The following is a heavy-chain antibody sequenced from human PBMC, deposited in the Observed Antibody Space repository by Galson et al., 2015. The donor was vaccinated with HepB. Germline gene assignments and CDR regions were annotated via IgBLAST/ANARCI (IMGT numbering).Heavy chain of an antibody. D-gene: IGHD4/OR15-4a*01. CDR3: AKWAPYGAREGGFDC. V-gene: IGHV3-23*01. CDR2: ITIDGDGT. CDR1: GFTFSSLA. J-gene: IGHJ4*02. Sequence: SLRLSCAASGFTFSSLALGWVRQAPGKGLEWVSLITIDGDGTFYADSVKGRFTISRDNSKNTVDLQMSSLRVEDTALCYCAKWAPYGAREGGFDCWGQGTLVTVSS.